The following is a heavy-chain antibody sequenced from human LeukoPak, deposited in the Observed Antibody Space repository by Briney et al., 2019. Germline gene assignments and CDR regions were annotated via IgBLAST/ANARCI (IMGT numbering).Heavy chain of an antibody. CDR1: GYTFTSYG. Sequence: AGVKVSCKFSGYTFTSYGISWVRQAPGQGLEGVGWNSAYNGNTNYAQKLQGRVTMTTDTSTSTAYMELRSLRADDTAVYYCARGGGNVWGSYRFWGQGTLVTVSS. J-gene: IGHJ4*02. CDR2: NSAYNGNT. D-gene: IGHD3-16*02. CDR3: ARGGGNVWGSYRF. V-gene: IGHV1-18*01.